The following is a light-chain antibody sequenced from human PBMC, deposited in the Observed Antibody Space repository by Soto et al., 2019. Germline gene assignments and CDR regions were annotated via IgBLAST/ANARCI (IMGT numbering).Light chain of an antibody. CDR2: DVS. CDR3: SSYTSSITVI. V-gene: IGLV2-14*03. Sequence: QSVLTQPASVSGSPGQSITISCTGTRSDIGAYNCVSWDQLHTGKAPKLILYDVSSRPSGISNRFSDSKSGNTSSLTISGLQAADEAEYYCSSYTSSITVIFGGGTKRTV. J-gene: IGLJ2*01. CDR1: RSDIGAYNC.